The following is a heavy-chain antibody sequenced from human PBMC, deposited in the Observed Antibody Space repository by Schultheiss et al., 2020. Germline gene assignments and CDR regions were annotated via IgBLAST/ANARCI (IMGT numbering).Heavy chain of an antibody. CDR1: GFTFSDYY. J-gene: IGHJ6*02. CDR2: ISSSGSTI. CDR3: ARDWDSSGWYTPPGYYYYGMDV. V-gene: IGHV3-11*04. D-gene: IGHD6-19*01. Sequence: GESLKISCAASGFTFSDYYMSWIRQAPGKGLEWVSYISSSGSTIYYADSVKGRFTISRDNSKNTLYLQMNSLRAEDTAVYYCARDWDSSGWYTPPGYYYYGMDVWGQGTTVTVSS.